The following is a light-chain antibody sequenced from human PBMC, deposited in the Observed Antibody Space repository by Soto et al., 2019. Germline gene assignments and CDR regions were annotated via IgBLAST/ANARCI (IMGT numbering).Light chain of an antibody. CDR3: AAWDDSLNGWV. CDR2: SHN. J-gene: IGLJ3*02. V-gene: IGLV1-44*01. Sequence: QSVLTQPPSASVTPGQRVTISCSGSSSNIGSNTVNWYQHLPGTAPKLLIYSHNQRPSGVPDRFAGFKSGTSASLAISGLQSEDEADYYCAAWDDSLNGWVFGGGTEVTVL. CDR1: SSNIGSNT.